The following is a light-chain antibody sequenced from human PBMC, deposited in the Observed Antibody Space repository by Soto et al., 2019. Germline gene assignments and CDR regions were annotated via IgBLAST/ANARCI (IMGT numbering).Light chain of an antibody. J-gene: IGLJ1*01. V-gene: IGLV2-14*01. CDR2: DVS. Sequence: QSALTQPASVSGPPGQSITLSCTGTSSDVGGYNYVSWYQQHPGKAPKLMIYDVSNRPSGVSNRFSGSKSGNTASLTISGLQAEDDADYSCSSYTSSSTLTSYVFGTGTKVTVL. CDR3: SSYTSSSTLTSYV. CDR1: SSDVGGYNY.